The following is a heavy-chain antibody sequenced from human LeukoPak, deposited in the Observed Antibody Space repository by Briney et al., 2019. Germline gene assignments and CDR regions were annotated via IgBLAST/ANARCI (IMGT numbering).Heavy chain of an antibody. Sequence: ASVKASCKASGYTFTSYDINWVRQATGQWLEWMGWMNPNSGNTGYAQKFQGRVTMTRNTSISTAYMELSSLRSEDTAVYYCARGLGAARTYYYYYMDVWGKGTTVTVSS. CDR1: GYTFTSYD. J-gene: IGHJ6*03. V-gene: IGHV1-8*01. CDR2: MNPNSGNT. CDR3: ARGLGAARTYYYYYMDV. D-gene: IGHD6-6*01.